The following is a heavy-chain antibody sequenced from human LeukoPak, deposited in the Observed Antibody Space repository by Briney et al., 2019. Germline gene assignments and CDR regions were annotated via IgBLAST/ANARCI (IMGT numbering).Heavy chain of an antibody. CDR2: ISSSGGT. CDR3: ARVGRGDHTWGSYYCDH. J-gene: IGHJ4*02. V-gene: IGHV4-59*11. D-gene: IGHD3-16*01. CDR1: GDSFSSHH. Sequence: SETLSLTCTVSGDSFSSHHWSWLRQPPGKGLEWIGYISSSGGTSYNPSLETRLTISVDTSKNQFSLKLSSVTAADTAVYYCARVGRGDHTWGSYYCDHWGQGTLVSVSS.